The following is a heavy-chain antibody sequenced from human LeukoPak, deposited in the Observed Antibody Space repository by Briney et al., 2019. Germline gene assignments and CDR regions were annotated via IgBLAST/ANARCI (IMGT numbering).Heavy chain of an antibody. V-gene: IGHV3-23*01. D-gene: IGHD3-9*01. J-gene: IGHJ4*02. CDR3: AKWGDYDVLTGYYVPDY. Sequence: GGSLRLSCAASGLTFSNYAMSWVRQAPGKGLEWVSAILGSGGSTYYADSVKGRFTVSGDNSKSTLYLQMNSLRAEDTALYYCAKWGDYDVLTGYYVPDYWGQGTLATVSS. CDR2: ILGSGGST. CDR1: GLTFSNYA.